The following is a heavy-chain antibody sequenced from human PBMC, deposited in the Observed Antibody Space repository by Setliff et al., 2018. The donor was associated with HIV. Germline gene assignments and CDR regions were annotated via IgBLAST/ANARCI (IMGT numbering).Heavy chain of an antibody. J-gene: IGHJ5*02. CDR2: IIPISGTV. V-gene: IGHV1-69*05. CDR1: GYTFTSYG. Sequence: ASVKVSCKASGYTFTSYGISWVRQAPGQGLEWMGWIIPISGTVNYAQKFWGRVTITTHESTSTAYMELSSLRSEDTAVYYCARDFGGYCSSMSCPGLFDPWGQGTLVTVSS. D-gene: IGHD2-2*01. CDR3: ARDFGGYCSSMSCPGLFDP.